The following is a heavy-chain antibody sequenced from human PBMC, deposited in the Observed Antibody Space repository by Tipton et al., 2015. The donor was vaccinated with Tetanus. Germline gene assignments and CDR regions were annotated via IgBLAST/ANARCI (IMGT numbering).Heavy chain of an antibody. CDR3: ARGQPSYKFYGLDV. V-gene: IGHV4-30-2*01. D-gene: IGHD1-1*01. Sequence: LRLSCAVSGGSISGGDYSWTWIRQPPGKGLQWIGFIYHSGSTYYNPSLKSRVAISVDRSKNQFSLKLSSVTAADTAVYYCARGQPSYKFYGLDVWGQGTTVSISS. CDR2: IYHSGST. CDR1: GGSISGGDYS. J-gene: IGHJ6*02.